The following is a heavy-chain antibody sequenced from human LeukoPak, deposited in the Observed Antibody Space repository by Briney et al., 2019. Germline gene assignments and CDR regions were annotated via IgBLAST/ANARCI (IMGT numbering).Heavy chain of an antibody. CDR1: GGSISSSSYY. CDR2: GFYSGST. V-gene: IGHV4-39*07. J-gene: IGHJ4*02. CDR3: ARGDGGY. D-gene: IGHD3-16*01. Sequence: SETLSLTCTVSGGSISSSSYYWGWIRQPPGMGLEWIGSGFYSGSTYYNPSLKSRVTISLDTSKNQFSLKLSSVTAADTAVYYCARGDGGYWGQGTLVTVSS.